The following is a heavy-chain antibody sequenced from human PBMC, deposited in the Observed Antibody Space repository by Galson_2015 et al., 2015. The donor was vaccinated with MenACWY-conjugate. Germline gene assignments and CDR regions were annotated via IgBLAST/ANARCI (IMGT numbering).Heavy chain of an antibody. Sequence: CAISGDSVSTNSAAWNWIRQSPSRGLEWLGRTYYKSKWYTDYAASVRGRTTIIPDTSKNLISLQLSSLTPEDTSIYYCAREAMVSINFYAIDSWGPGTLVTVSS. D-gene: IGHD2/OR15-2a*01. CDR2: TYYKSKWYT. CDR3: AREAMVSINFYAIDS. CDR1: GDSVSTNSAA. V-gene: IGHV6-1*01. J-gene: IGHJ4*02.